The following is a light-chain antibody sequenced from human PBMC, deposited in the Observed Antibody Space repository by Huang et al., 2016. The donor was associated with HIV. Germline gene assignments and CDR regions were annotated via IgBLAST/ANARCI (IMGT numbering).Light chain of an antibody. Sequence: DIQMTQSPSSLSASIGDRVTITCRASQSISSHLNWYQQKPGKAPKLLIYGASKLQTGVPSRFSGSGSGTDFTLAISSLQPEDCATYYCQQSYDARTFGQGTKVEI. J-gene: IGKJ1*01. CDR3: QQSYDART. CDR2: GAS. V-gene: IGKV1-39*01. CDR1: QSISSH.